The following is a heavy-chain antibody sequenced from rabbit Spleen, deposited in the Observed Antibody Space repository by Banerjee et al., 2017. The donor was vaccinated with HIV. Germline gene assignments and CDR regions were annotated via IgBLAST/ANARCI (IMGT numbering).Heavy chain of an antibody. Sequence: QSLEESGGGLVKPGASLTLTCKASGFSFNSGYDMCWVRQAPGKGLEWIACIEADGSGFTYFATWAKGRFTCSKTSSTTVTLQMTRLTAADTATYFCARDTSSSFSSYGMDLWGPGTLVTVS. V-gene: IGHV1S40*01. CDR1: GFSFNSGYD. D-gene: IGHD1-1*01. J-gene: IGHJ6*01. CDR2: IEADGSGFT. CDR3: ARDTSSSFSSYGMDL.